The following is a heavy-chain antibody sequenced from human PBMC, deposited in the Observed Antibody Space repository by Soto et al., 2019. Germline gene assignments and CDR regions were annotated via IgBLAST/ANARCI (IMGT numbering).Heavy chain of an antibody. CDR3: ARGNIRVSFGGLDYGDRLDY. D-gene: IGHD4-17*01. V-gene: IGHV3-74*01. Sequence: EVQLVESGGGLVQPGGSLRLSCAASGFTFSSYWMHWVRQAPGKGLVWVSRINSDGSSTSYADSVKGRFTISRDNAKNTLYLQMNRLRAEDTAVYYCARGNIRVSFGGLDYGDRLDYWGQGTLVTVSS. J-gene: IGHJ4*02. CDR2: INSDGSST. CDR1: GFTFSSYW.